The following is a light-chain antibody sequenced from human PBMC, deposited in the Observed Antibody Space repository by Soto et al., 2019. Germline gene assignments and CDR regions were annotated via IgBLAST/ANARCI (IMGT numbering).Light chain of an antibody. CDR2: GAS. V-gene: IGKV3-20*01. CDR1: QSVSSY. J-gene: IGKJ5*01. Sequence: ESVFTQCPARLSVSPGKRSTLSFTASQSVSSYLAWYQHKPGQAPRLLIYGASSRATGIPDRFSGSGSGTDFTLTIARLEPEDFAVYYCQQYGDSPRTFGQGTRLEIK. CDR3: QQYGDSPRT.